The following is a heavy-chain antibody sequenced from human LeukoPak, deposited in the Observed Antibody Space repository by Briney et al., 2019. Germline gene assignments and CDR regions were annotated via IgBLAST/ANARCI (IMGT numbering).Heavy chain of an antibody. CDR1: GFTFSSYA. D-gene: IGHD6-19*01. Sequence: PGGSLRLSCAASGFTFSSYAMSWVRQAPGKGLEWVSAISGSGGSTYYADSVKGRFTISRDNSKDTLYLQMNSLRAEDTAVYYCAKDGNIAVAGNFDYWGQGTLVTVSS. CDR3: AKDGNIAVAGNFDY. J-gene: IGHJ4*02. V-gene: IGHV3-23*01. CDR2: ISGSGGST.